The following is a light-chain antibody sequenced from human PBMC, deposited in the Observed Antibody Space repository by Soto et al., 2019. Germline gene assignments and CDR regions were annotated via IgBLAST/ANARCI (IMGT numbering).Light chain of an antibody. CDR2: AAS. J-gene: IGKJ1*01. Sequence: DIQMTQSPSSLSAYVGDRVTITCRASQAISNYLAWYQQKPGKVPKLLIYAASTLQSGVPSRFSGSGSGTDFTLTISILQPEDVATYYCQKYNIAPWTFGQGTKVEIK. CDR1: QAISNY. CDR3: QKYNIAPWT. V-gene: IGKV1-27*01.